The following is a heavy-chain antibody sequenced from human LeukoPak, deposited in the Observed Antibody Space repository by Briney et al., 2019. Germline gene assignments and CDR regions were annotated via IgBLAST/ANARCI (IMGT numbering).Heavy chain of an antibody. CDR3: ARGEPRIVVVPAAILYYGMDV. J-gene: IGHJ6*02. CDR1: EGTFSSYA. CDR2: IIPIFGTA. D-gene: IGHD2-2*01. Sequence: ASVKVSCKASEGTFSSYAISWVRQAPGQGLEWMGGIIPIFGTANYAQKFQGRVTITADESTSTAYMELSSLRSEDTAVYYCARGEPRIVVVPAAILYYGMDVWGQGTTVTVSS. V-gene: IGHV1-69*13.